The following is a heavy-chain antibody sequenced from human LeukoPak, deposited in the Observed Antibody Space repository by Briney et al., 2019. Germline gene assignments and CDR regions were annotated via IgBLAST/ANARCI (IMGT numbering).Heavy chain of an antibody. CDR2: ISWNSGSI. J-gene: IGHJ4*02. CDR1: GFTFDDYA. CDR3: AKTYYYGSSGYPD. V-gene: IGHV3-9*01. D-gene: IGHD3-22*01. Sequence: PGRSLRLSCAASGFTFDDYAMHWVRQAPGKGLEWVSGISWNSGSIGYADSVKGRFTISRDNAKNSLYLQMNSLRAEDTALYYCAKTYYYGSSGYPDWGQGTLVTVSS.